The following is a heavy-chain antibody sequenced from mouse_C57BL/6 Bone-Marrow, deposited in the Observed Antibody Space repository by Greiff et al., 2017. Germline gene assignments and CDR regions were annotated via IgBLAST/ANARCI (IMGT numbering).Heavy chain of an antibody. CDR2: INYDGSST. V-gene: IGHV5-16*01. CDR1: GFPFSDYY. CDR3: ARGKVGEYWYFDV. D-gene: IGHD2-13*01. Sequence: DVKLVESEGGLVQPGSSMKLSCTASGFPFSDYYMSWVRQVPEKGLEWVANINYDGSSTYYLDSLKSRFIISRDNAKNILYLQMSSLKSEDTATYYCARGKVGEYWYFDVWGTGTTVTVSS. J-gene: IGHJ1*03.